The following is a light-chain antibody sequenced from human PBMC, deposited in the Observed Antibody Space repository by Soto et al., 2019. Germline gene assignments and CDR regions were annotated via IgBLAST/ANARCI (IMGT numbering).Light chain of an antibody. Sequence: EIVLTRSPVALTLSPGEIATLSCRPSQSVSSSYLAWYQQKPGQAPRLLIYGASSRATGIPDRFSGSGSGTDSTLTISRLEPEDFAVYYCQRYGSSPFTFGPGTKVDIK. J-gene: IGKJ3*01. CDR2: GAS. V-gene: IGKV3-20*01. CDR1: QSVSSSY. CDR3: QRYGSSPFT.